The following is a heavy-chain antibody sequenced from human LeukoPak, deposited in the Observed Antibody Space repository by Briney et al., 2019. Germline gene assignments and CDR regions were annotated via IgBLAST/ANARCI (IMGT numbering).Heavy chain of an antibody. V-gene: IGHV4-31*03. CDR1: GASISSGGYY. Sequence: SQTLSLTCTVSGASISSGGYYWSWLRQHPGKGLEWIGYIYYRGTTSYNPSLKSRVTISVDTSKNQFSLKLSSVTAADTAVYYCARDVGSGSGSNPFDYWGQGTLVTVS. CDR2: IYYRGTT. J-gene: IGHJ4*02. D-gene: IGHD4-11*01. CDR3: ARDVGSGSGSNPFDY.